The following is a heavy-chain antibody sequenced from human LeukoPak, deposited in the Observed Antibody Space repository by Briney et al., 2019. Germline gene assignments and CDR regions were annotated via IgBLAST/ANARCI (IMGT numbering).Heavy chain of an antibody. CDR3: ARLPLYCSGGSCYLSRFDY. CDR1: GGSISSSSYY. J-gene: IGHJ4*02. V-gene: IGHV4-39*01. Sequence: SETLSLTCTVSGGSISSSSYYWGWIRQPPGKGLEWIVSIYYSGSTYYNPSLKSRVTISVDTSKNQFSLKLSSVTAADTAVYYCARLPLYCSGGSCYLSRFDYWGQGTLVTVSS. CDR2: IYYSGST. D-gene: IGHD2-15*01.